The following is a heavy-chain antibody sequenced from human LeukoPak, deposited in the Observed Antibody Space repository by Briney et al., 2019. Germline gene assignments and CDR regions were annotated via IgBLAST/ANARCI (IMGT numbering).Heavy chain of an antibody. CDR2: INHSGST. V-gene: IGHV4-34*01. D-gene: IGHD6-13*01. J-gene: IGHJ4*02. Sequence: PSETLSLPCAVYGGSFSGYYWSWIRQPPGKGLEWIGEINHSGSTNYNPSLKSRVTISVDTSKNQFSLKLSSVTAADTAVYYCARGGSSSWYSVRKTRPFDYWGQGTLVTVSS. CDR1: GGSFSGYY. CDR3: ARGGSSSWYSVRKTRPFDY.